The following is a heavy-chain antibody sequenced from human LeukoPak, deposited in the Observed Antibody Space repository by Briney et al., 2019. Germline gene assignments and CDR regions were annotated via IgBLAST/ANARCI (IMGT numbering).Heavy chain of an antibody. CDR1: GYTFTDYY. CDR2: LDPEDGNA. CDR3: ATYERSFDWILH. D-gene: IGHD3-9*01. J-gene: IGHJ4*02. V-gene: IGHV1-69-2*01. Sequence: GASVRVSCKASGYTFTDYYIHWVRQAPGKGFEWVGRLDPEDGNAIYAENFQGRVTVTADTSTDTAYMGLSSLRSEDAAVYYCATYERSFDWILHWGQGTLVTVSS.